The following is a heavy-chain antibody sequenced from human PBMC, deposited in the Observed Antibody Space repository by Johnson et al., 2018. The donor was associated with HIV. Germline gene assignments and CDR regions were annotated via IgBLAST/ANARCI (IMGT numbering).Heavy chain of an antibody. CDR3: AREGADYNFWSGYSSNAFDI. D-gene: IGHD3-3*01. J-gene: IGHJ3*02. CDR2: ISWNSGSI. Sequence: VQLVESGGGMVQPGRSLRLSCAASGFTFSNYPMHWVRQAPGKGLEWVSGISWNSGSIGYADSVKGRFTISRDNSKNTVYLQMNSLRAEDTAVYYCAREGADYNFWSGYSSNAFDIWGQGTMVTVSS. CDR1: GFTFSNYP. V-gene: IGHV3-9*01.